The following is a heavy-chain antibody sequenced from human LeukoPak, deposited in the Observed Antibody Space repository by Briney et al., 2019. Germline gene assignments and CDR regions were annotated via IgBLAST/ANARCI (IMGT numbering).Heavy chain of an antibody. Sequence: SETLSLTCTVSGGSISSSSYYWGWIRQPPGKGLEWIGSIYYTGTTYYNPSLKSRVTIFVDTSKNQFSLKLNSVTAADTAVYYCARNRYYYGSGNYGVPNWFDPWGQGTLVTVSS. CDR1: GGSISSSSYY. J-gene: IGHJ5*02. CDR2: IYYTGTT. V-gene: IGHV4-39*01. D-gene: IGHD3-10*01. CDR3: ARNRYYYGSGNYGVPNWFDP.